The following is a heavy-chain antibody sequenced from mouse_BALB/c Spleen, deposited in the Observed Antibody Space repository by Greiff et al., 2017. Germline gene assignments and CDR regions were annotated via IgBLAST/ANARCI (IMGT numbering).Heavy chain of an antibody. Sequence: EVQRVESGGGLVQPGGSLRLSCATSGFTFTDYYMSWVRQPPGKALEWLGFIRNKANGYTTEYSASVKGRFTISRDNSQSILYLQMNTLRAEDSATYYCARDEDRYYFDYWGQGTTLTVSS. CDR2: IRNKANGYTT. CDR1: GFTFTDYY. D-gene: IGHD2-14*01. CDR3: ARDEDRYYFDY. J-gene: IGHJ2*01. V-gene: IGHV7-3*02.